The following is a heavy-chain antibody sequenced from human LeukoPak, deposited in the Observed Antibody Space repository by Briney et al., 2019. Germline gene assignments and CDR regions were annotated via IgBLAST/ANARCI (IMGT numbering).Heavy chain of an antibody. CDR1: GHTLTVHY. CDR3: TREDY. Sequence: GASVKVSCKASGHTLTVHYIHWVRQGPGQGLEWMGWISPDSTGTNYAQKFQGRVTMTRDTSISTAYMELSRLRFDDTAMYYCTREDYWGQGTLVTVSS. CDR2: ISPDSTGT. J-gene: IGHJ4*02. V-gene: IGHV1-2*02.